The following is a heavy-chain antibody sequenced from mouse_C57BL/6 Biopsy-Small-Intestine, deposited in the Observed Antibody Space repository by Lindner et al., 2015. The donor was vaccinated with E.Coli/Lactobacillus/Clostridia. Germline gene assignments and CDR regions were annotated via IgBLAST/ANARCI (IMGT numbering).Heavy chain of an antibody. J-gene: IGHJ1*01. Sequence: SVKVSCKASGYTFTSYMHWVRQAPGQRLEWMGWINAGNGNTKYSQKFQGRVTITRDTSASTAYMELSSLRSEDTAVYYCATPQGWRRYDNYSGMGVWGQGTTVTVSS. CDR2: INAGNGNT. D-gene: IGHD1-1*01. CDR3: ATPQGWRRYDNYSGMGV. CDR1: GYTFTSY. V-gene: IGHV1-66*01.